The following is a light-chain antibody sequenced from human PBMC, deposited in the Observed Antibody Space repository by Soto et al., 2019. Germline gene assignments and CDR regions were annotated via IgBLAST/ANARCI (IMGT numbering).Light chain of an antibody. CDR1: SSDVGGYDY. Sequence: QSALTQPASVSGSPGQSITISCTGTSSDVGGYDYVSWYQQHPGKAPKLMIYEVSNRPSGVSNRFSGSKSGNTASLTISGLQAEDEADYYCSSHTSRITRVFGTGTKVTVL. V-gene: IGLV2-14*01. J-gene: IGLJ1*01. CDR3: SSHTSRITRV. CDR2: EVS.